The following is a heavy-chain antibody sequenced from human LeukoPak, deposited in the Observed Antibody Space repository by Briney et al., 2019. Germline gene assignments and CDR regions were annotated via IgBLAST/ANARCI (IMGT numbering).Heavy chain of an antibody. D-gene: IGHD2/OR15-2a*01. CDR3: ARKNSFGI. CDR2: ISDSGST. CDR1: GGSIDNYY. J-gene: IGHJ3*02. V-gene: IGHV4-59*08. Sequence: SETLSLTCTVSGGSIDNYYWNWIRQPPGKGLEWIAYISDSGSTNYNPSLKSRVTISLDTSKNQFSLKLTSVTAADTAMYYCARKNSFGIWGRGTMVTVA.